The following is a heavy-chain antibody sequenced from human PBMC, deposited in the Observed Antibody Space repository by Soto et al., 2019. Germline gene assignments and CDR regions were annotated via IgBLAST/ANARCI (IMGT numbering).Heavy chain of an antibody. J-gene: IGHJ4*02. CDR2: IYYSGRS. CDR3: ARKRTTVVTQAYFDQ. Sequence: XATLSLPFTVSGGSITSSSYYWGWIRQPPGKGLEWIGGIYYSGRSYYNPSLKSRVTMSVDTSKNQFSLTLNSVTAADAAVYYCARKRTTVVTQAYFDQWGQGTLVTVSS. CDR1: GGSITSSSYY. D-gene: IGHD4-17*01. V-gene: IGHV4-39*01.